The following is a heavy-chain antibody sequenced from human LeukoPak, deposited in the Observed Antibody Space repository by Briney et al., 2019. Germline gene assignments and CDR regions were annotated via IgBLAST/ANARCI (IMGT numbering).Heavy chain of an antibody. D-gene: IGHD3-3*01. J-gene: IGHJ4*02. V-gene: IGHV3-7*01. CDR1: GFTFSNYW. Sequence: GGSLRLSCAASGFTFSNYWMSWVRRAPGKGLEWVANIKQDGSETYYVDSVRGRFTISRDNAQNSLYLQMNSLRAEDTAGYYCARDFWGAYRVDFFDFWGQGILVTVSS. CDR3: ARDFWGAYRVDFFDF. CDR2: IKQDGSET.